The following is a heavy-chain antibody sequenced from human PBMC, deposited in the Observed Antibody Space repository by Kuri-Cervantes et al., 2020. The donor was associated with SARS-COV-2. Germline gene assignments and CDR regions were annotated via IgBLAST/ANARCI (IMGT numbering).Heavy chain of an antibody. CDR1: GFTFDDYG. CDR3: ARDVQGGSGSPWFDP. J-gene: IGHJ5*02. Sequence: GGSLRLSCAASGFTFDDYGMSWVRQAPGKGLEWVSGINWNGGSTGYADSVKGRFTISRDNAKNTLYLQMNSLRAEDTAVYYCARDVQGGSGSPWFDPWGQGTPVTVSS. CDR2: INWNGGST. V-gene: IGHV3-20*04. D-gene: IGHD3-10*01.